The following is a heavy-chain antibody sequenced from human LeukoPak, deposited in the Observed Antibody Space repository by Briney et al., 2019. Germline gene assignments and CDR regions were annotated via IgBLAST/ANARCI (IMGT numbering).Heavy chain of an antibody. CDR1: GYTFTGHY. D-gene: IGHD6-6*01. V-gene: IGHV1-2*02. Sequence: ASVKVSCKASGYTFTGHYLHWVRQAPGQGLEWMGWINPNSGVTSYAQRFQGRVAVTRDTSNDTAYVELSMLKSDDTAVYYCARGGRPAATIAAHPWGQGTLVTVSS. CDR2: INPNSGVT. J-gene: IGHJ4*02. CDR3: ARGGRPAATIAAHP.